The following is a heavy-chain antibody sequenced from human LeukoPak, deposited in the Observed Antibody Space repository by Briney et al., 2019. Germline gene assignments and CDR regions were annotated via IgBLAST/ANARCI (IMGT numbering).Heavy chain of an antibody. V-gene: IGHV3-7*01. CDR2: IKQDGSEK. CDR3: ASQSYGLFEY. CDR1: GFTFISCW. D-gene: IGHD3-10*01. Sequence: PGGALRLPCSASGFTFISCWMSWVRHGPGKWVGWVANIKQDGSEKYYVDSVKGRFTISRDNAKNSLYLQMNSLRAEDTAVYYCASQSYGLFEYWGQGTLVTVSS. J-gene: IGHJ4*02.